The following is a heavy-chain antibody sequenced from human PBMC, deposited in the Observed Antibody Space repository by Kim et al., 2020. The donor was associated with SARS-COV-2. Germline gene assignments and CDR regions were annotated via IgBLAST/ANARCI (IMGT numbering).Heavy chain of an antibody. D-gene: IGHD3-10*01. CDR2: IFPADSQV. CDR3: ARSDVLDVRHVPSGLDV. J-gene: IGHJ6*02. Sequence: GESLKISCNVSGYNFPFTWITWVRQMPGKGLEWMGIIFPADSQVIYSPSFQGQVTLSADKSTSIAYLQWTRLKASDTAIYYCARSDVLDVRHVPSGLDVGGQGTTVTVSS. CDR1: GYNFPFTW. V-gene: IGHV5-51*01.